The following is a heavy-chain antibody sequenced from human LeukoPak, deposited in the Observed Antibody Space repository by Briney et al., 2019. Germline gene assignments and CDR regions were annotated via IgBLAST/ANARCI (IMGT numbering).Heavy chain of an antibody. CDR1: GFTFNNYG. D-gene: IGHD3-16*02. Sequence: SGGSLRLSCAASGFTFNNYGMSWVRQAPGKGLEWVSYISSSGSTIYYADSVKGRFTISRDNAKNSLYLQMNSLRAEDTALYYCAKTKARDDYVWGSYRYGYFDYWGQGTLVTVSS. CDR3: AKTKARDDYVWGSYRYGYFDY. CDR2: ISSSGSTI. J-gene: IGHJ4*02. V-gene: IGHV3-48*04.